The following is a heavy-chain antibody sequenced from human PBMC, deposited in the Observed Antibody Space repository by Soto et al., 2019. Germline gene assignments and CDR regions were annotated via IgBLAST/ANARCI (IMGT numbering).Heavy chain of an antibody. CDR3: AHGSGWLSDQ. V-gene: IGHV2-5*02. J-gene: IGHJ4*02. CDR1: AFSLSTSAVG. D-gene: IGHD6-19*01. Sequence: QITLKESGPTLVRPTQTLTLTCTFSAFSLSTSAVGVNWIRQPPGKPLEWIALIYWDDTKHYSSSLRNRLTITKDTSKNQVVLTMTNMDPVDTATYYCAHGSGWLSDQWGQGTLVTVSS. CDR2: IYWDDTK.